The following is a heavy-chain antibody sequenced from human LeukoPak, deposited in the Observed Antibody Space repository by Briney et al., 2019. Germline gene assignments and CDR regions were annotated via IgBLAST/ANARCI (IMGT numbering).Heavy chain of an antibody. CDR2: IYHSGST. D-gene: IGHD3-22*01. V-gene: IGHV4-30-2*01. Sequence: PSETLSLTCAVSGGSISSGGYSWSWIRQPPGKGLEWIGYIYHSGSTYYNPSLKSRVTISVDRSKNQFSLKLSSVTAADTAMYYCALYDSSGYYDYWGREPWSPSPQ. J-gene: IGHJ4*02. CDR1: GGSISSGGYS. CDR3: ALYDSSGYYDY.